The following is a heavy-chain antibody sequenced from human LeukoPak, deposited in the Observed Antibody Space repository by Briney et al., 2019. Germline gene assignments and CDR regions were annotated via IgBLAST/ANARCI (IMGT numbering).Heavy chain of an antibody. J-gene: IGHJ4*02. CDR2: INPSGGST. V-gene: IGHV1-46*01. CDR1: GYTFTSYY. Sequence: ASVKVSCKASGYTFTSYYMHWVRQAPGQGLEWMGIINPSGGSTSYAQKFQGRVTMTRDTSTSTVYMELSSLRSEDTGVYYCARDHEYYYGSGSYYPGGCDYWGQGTPVTVSS. D-gene: IGHD3-10*01. CDR3: ARDHEYYYGSGSYYPGGCDY.